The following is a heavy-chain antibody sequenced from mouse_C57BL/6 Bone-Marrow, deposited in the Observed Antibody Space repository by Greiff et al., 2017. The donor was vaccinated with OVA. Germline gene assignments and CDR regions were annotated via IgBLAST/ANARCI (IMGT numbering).Heavy chain of an antibody. CDR3: ARRRDCGFHFDY. J-gene: IGHJ2*01. V-gene: IGHV1-55*01. CDR1: GYTFTSYW. D-gene: IGHD3-3*01. Sequence: QVQLQQPGAELVKPGASVKMSCKASGYTFTSYWITWVKQRPGQGLEWIGDIYPGSGSTNYNEKFKSKATLTVDTSSSSAYMQLSSLTSEDSAVYYCARRRDCGFHFDYWGQGTTLTVSS. CDR2: IYPGSGST.